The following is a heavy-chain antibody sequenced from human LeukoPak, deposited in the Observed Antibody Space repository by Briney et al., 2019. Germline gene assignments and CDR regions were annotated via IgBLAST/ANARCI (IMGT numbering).Heavy chain of an antibody. V-gene: IGHV3-20*04. CDR1: GFTFDDYG. J-gene: IGHJ4*02. CDR2: INWSGSST. D-gene: IGHD3-10*01. CDR3: ARVPHYYGSGTYLSYFDY. Sequence: PGGSLRLSCAASGFTFDDYGMSWVRHAPGKGLEWVSGINWSGSSTGYADSVKGRFTISRDNAKNSLYLQMNSLRAEDTALYYCARVPHYYGSGTYLSYFDYWGQGTLVTVSS.